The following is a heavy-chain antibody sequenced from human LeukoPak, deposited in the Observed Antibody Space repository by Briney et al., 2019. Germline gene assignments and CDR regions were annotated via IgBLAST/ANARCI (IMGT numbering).Heavy chain of an antibody. CDR1: GYSISSGYY. D-gene: IGHD6-6*01. V-gene: IGHV4-38-2*02. J-gene: IGHJ4*02. CDR3: ARRIAARPYDY. Sequence: SGTLSLTCTVSGYSISSGYYWGWIRQPPGKGLEWIGSIYHSGSTYYNPSLKSRVTISVDTSKNQFSLKLSSVTAADTAVYYCARRIAARPYDYWGPGTLVTVSS. CDR2: IYHSGST.